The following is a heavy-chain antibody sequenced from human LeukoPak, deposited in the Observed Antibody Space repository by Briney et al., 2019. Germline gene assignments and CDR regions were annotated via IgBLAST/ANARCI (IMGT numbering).Heavy chain of an antibody. J-gene: IGHJ4*02. Sequence: GGSLRLSCAASGFTFSSYAMHWVRQAPGKGLEYVSAISSNGGSTYYANSVKGRFTISRDNSKNTLYLQMGSLRAEDMAVYYCARGGGRIQGTFDYWGQGTLVTVSS. CDR2: ISSNGGST. CDR3: ARGGGRIQGTFDY. CDR1: GFTFSSYA. D-gene: IGHD3-16*01. V-gene: IGHV3-64*01.